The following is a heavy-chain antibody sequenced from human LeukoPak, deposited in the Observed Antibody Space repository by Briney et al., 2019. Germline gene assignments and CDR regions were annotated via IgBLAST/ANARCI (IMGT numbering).Heavy chain of an antibody. Sequence: ASVKVSCEASGYTFTSYDINWVRQATGQGLEWMGWMNPNSGNTGYAQKFQGRVTITRNTSISTAYMELSSLRSEDTAVYYCARKRGYSYGDAFDIWGQGTMVTVSS. V-gene: IGHV1-8*03. CDR3: ARKRGYSYGDAFDI. D-gene: IGHD5-18*01. J-gene: IGHJ3*02. CDR2: MNPNSGNT. CDR1: GYTFTSYD.